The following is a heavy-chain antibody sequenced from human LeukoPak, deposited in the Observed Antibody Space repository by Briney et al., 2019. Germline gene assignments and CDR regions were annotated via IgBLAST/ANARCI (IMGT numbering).Heavy chain of an antibody. CDR3: ARESPDWFDS. V-gene: IGHV3-48*03. CDR2: IHGSGTTI. Sequence: GGSLRLSCEASGFTFSNYEMNWVRQAPGKGLEWVSYIHGSGTTIHYADSVKGRFAISRDNAKNSVYLQMNSLRAEDTAVYYCARESPDWFDSWGQGTLVTVSS. J-gene: IGHJ5*01. CDR1: GFTFSNYE.